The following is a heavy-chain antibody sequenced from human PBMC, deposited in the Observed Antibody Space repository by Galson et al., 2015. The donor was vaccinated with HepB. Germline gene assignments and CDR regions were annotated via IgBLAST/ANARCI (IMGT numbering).Heavy chain of an antibody. CDR1: GYTFTSYG. CDR2: ISAYNGNT. J-gene: IGHJ6*02. Sequence: SVKVSCKASGYTFTSYGISWVRQAPGQGLEWMGWISAYNGNTNYAQKLQGRVTMTTDTSTSTAYMELRSLRSDDTAVYYCARDLAYYYGSGSYEVYNYYYGMDVWGQGTTVTVSS. V-gene: IGHV1-18*04. D-gene: IGHD3-10*01. CDR3: ARDLAYYYGSGSYEVYNYYYGMDV.